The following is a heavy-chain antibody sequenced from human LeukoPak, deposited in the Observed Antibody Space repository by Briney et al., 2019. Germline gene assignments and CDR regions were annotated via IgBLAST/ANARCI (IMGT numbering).Heavy chain of an antibody. V-gene: IGHV4-59*05. CDR3: ARHIRDSGWYTRPPYYFDY. Sequence: SETLSLTCTVSGGSISSYYWSWIRQPPGKGLEWIGSIYYSGSTYYNPSLKSRVTISVDTSKNQFSLKLSSVTAADTAVYYCARHIRDSGWYTRPPYYFDYWGQGTLVTVSS. J-gene: IGHJ4*02. D-gene: IGHD6-19*01. CDR2: IYYSGST. CDR1: GGSISSYY.